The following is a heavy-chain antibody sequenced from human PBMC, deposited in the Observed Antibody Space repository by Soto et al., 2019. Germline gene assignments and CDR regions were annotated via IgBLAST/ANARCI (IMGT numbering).Heavy chain of an antibody. D-gene: IGHD5-12*01. J-gene: IGHJ2*01. CDR1: GDSISSSYW. Sequence: QVQLQESGPGLVKPSGTLSLTCAVFGDSISSSYWWSWVRQPPGKGLQWIGQINHRGSTNYNPALKSRVTMSVDKSKHQLSLKLTSVTDADTAVHYCARVYDGCESPRNWYFDLWGRGTLVIVSS. CDR3: ARVYDGCESPRNWYFDL. CDR2: INHRGST. V-gene: IGHV4-4*02.